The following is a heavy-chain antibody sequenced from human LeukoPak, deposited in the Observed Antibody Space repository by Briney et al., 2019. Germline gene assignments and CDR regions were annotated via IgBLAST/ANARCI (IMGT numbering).Heavy chain of an antibody. CDR2: IYISGST. J-gene: IGHJ5*02. CDR3: ARDLYDSSGYTKKWFDP. CDR1: GGSISSYY. Sequence: SSETLSLTCAVSGGSISSYYWSWIRQPAGKGLEWVGRIYISGSTNYNPSLKSRVTMSLDRFKNQFSLKLSSVTAADTAVYYCARDLYDSSGYTKKWFDPWGQGTLVTVSS. D-gene: IGHD3-22*01. V-gene: IGHV4-4*07.